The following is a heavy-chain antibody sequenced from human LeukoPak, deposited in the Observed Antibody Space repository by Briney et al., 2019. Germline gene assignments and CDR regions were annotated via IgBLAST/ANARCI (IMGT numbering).Heavy chain of an antibody. J-gene: IGHJ6*02. CDR2: IIPIFGTA. V-gene: IGHV1-69*13. CDR3: ARGDIFSHPYYYYGMDV. Sequence: GASVKVSCKASGGTFSSYAISWVRQAPGQGLEWMGGIIPIFGTANYAQKFQGRVTITADESTSTAYMELSSLRSEDTAVYYCARGDIFSHPYYYYGMDVWGQGTTVTVSS. CDR1: GGTFSSYA. D-gene: IGHD3-9*01.